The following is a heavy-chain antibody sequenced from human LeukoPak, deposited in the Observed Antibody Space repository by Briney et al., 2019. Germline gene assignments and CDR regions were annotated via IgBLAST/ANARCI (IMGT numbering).Heavy chain of an antibody. J-gene: IGHJ4*02. D-gene: IGHD4/OR15-4a*01. CDR3: ARRAGAYSHPYDY. V-gene: IGHV3-64*01. Sequence: GGSLRLSCAASGFLISSCAMHWVRQAPGKGLEYVSAISSDGGSTYHANSVKGRFIISRDNSKNTLYLQMGSLRAEDMAVYYCARRAGAYSHPYDYWGQGTLVTVSS. CDR1: GFLISSCA. CDR2: ISSDGGST.